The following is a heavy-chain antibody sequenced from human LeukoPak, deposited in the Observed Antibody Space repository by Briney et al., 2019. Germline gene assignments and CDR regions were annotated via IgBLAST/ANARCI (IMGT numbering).Heavy chain of an antibody. J-gene: IGHJ5*02. V-gene: IGHV4-31*03. Sequence: SSETLSLTCTVSGGSISSGGYYWSWIRQHPGKGLEWIGCIYYSGSTYYNPSLKSRVTISVDTSKNQFSLKLSSVTAADTAVYYCARVTGAKNWFDPWGQGTLVTVSS. CDR3: ARVTGAKNWFDP. CDR1: GGSISSGGYY. CDR2: IYYSGST. D-gene: IGHD3-10*01.